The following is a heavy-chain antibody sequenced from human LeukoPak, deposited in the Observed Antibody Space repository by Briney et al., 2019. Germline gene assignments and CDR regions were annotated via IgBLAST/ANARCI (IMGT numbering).Heavy chain of an antibody. V-gene: IGHV3-66*01. J-gene: IGHJ4*02. CDR1: GFTVSSNY. D-gene: IGHD3-10*01. Sequence: QTGGSLRLSCAASGFTVSSNYMSWVRQAPGKGLEWVSVIYSGGNTYYADSVKGRFTISRDNSKNTLYLQMNSLRAEDTAVYYCARASMVRGVIDYWGQGTLVTVSS. CDR2: IYSGGNT. CDR3: ARASMVRGVIDY.